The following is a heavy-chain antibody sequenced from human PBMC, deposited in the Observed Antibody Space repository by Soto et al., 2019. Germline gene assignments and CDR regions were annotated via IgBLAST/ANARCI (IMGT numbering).Heavy chain of an antibody. CDR3: ARDHSSGWFEGAFDI. CDR2: IYSGGST. CDR1: GFTVSSNY. Sequence: GGSLRLSCAASGFTVSSNYMSWVRQAPGKGLEWVSVIYSGGSTYYADSVKGRFTISRDNSKNTLYLQMNSLRAEDTAVYYCARDHSSGWFEGAFDIWGQGTRVTVSS. J-gene: IGHJ3*02. V-gene: IGHV3-53*01. D-gene: IGHD6-19*01.